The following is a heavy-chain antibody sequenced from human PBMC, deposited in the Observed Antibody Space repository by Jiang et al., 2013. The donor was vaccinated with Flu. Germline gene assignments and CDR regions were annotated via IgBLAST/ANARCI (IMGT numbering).Heavy chain of an antibody. Sequence: SGAEVKKPGASVKVSCKASGYTFTSYGISWVRQAPGQGLEWMGWISAYNGNTNYAQKLQGRVTMTTDTSTSTAYMELRSLRSDDTAVYYCASSSYYYGSGSRLHYGMDVWGQGTTGHRSP. D-gene: IGHD3-10*01. CDR1: GYTFTSYG. CDR3: ASSSYYYGSGSRLHYGMDV. J-gene: IGHJ6*02. CDR2: ISAYNGNT. V-gene: IGHV1-18*01.